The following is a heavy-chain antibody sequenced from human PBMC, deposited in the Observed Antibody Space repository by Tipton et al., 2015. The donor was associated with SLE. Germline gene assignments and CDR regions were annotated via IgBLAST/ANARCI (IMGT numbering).Heavy chain of an antibody. CDR2: IYHSGST. CDR1: GGSISSSNW. D-gene: IGHD6-13*01. Sequence: TLSLTCAVSGGSISSSNWWSWVRQPPGKGLEWIGEIYHSGSTNYNPSLKSRVTISVDTSKNQFSLKLSSVTAADTAVYYCAKSPIAAAARYFDYWGQGTLVTVSS. J-gene: IGHJ4*02. CDR3: AKSPIAAAARYFDY. V-gene: IGHV4-4*02.